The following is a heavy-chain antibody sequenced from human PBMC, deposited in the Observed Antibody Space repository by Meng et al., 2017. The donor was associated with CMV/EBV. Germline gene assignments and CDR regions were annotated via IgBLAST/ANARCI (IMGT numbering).Heavy chain of an antibody. J-gene: IGHJ6*02. V-gene: IGHV1-2*02. CDR1: GYTFTGYY. Sequence: ASVQVSCKASGYTFTGYYMHWVRQAPGQWLEWMGWINPNSGGTNYAQKFQGRVTMTRDTSISTAYMELSRLRSDDTAVYYCARGRGSSFSYYGMDVWGQGTTVTVSS. D-gene: IGHD6-6*01. CDR2: INPNSGGT. CDR3: ARGRGSSFSYYGMDV.